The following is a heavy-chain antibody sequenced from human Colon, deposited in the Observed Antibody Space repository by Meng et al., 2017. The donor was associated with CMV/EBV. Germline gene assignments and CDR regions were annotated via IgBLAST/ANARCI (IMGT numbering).Heavy chain of an antibody. V-gene: IGHV4-61*08. D-gene: IGHD2/OR15-2a*01. CDR3: AKSRSSTPGIVDD. Sequence: QVLLQGSGPGLVKPSETLSLTCIVSGVSVTSGAYHWSWIRQSPGKGLEWIGYIYDTGITIYNPSLKSRVTIFLETSKNQFSLNLNSMTTADTAVYYCAKSRSSTPGIVDDWGQGTLVTVSS. CDR1: GVSVTSGAYH. J-gene: IGHJ4*02. CDR2: IYDTGIT.